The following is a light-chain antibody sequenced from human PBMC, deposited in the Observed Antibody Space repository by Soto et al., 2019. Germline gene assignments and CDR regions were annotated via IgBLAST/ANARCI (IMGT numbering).Light chain of an antibody. CDR1: QDISNF. CDR2: GAA. Sequence: DTYMTQSPSSLSVSVGDRVTITCRASQDISNFLAWYQQKPGKVPNLVIYGAATLKSVVPRRFSCTGSGTNFTLTISSLQPDDVATYYCHSYRFAPYTFGQGTKLEIK. CDR3: HSYRFAPYT. V-gene: IGKV1-27*01. J-gene: IGKJ2*01.